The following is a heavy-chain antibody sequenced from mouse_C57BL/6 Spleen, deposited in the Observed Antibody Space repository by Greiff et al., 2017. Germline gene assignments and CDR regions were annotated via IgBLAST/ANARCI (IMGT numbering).Heavy chain of an antibody. CDR1: GFTFSDYY. CDR2: ISNGGGST. CDR3: ARQARGDGYYGGYFDY. Sequence: VQLKESGGGLVQPGGSLKLSCAASGFTFSDYYMYWVRQTPEKRLEWVAYISNGGGSTYSPDTVKGRFTIPRDNATNTLYLPRSRLKSEDRAMYYCARQARGDGYYGGYFDYWGQGTTLTVSS. D-gene: IGHD2-3*01. J-gene: IGHJ2*01. V-gene: IGHV5-12*01.